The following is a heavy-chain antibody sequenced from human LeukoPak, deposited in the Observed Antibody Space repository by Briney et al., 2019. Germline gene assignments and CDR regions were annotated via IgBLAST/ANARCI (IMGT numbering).Heavy chain of an antibody. CDR2: INHSGST. CDR3: ASLPFHSVAAAGRDNWFDP. D-gene: IGHD6-13*01. CDR1: GGSFSGYY. J-gene: IGHJ5*02. V-gene: IGHV4-34*01. Sequence: PSETLSLTCAVYGGSFSGYYWSWIRQPPGKGLEWIGEINHSGSTNYNPSLKSRVTISVDTSKNQFSLKLGSVTAADTAVYYCASLPFHSVAAAGRDNWFDPWGQGTLVTVSS.